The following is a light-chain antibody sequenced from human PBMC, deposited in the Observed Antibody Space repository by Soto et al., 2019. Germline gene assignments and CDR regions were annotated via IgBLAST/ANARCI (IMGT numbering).Light chain of an antibody. CDR2: RAS. CDR1: QSVSSN. V-gene: IGKV3-15*01. CDR3: QHYHDWPPRT. Sequence: TVMTQSPATLSVSPGERATLSCRASQSVSSNLAWLQQRPGQAPRLLIYRASTRATGIPARFSGSGSGTEFTLTISDLQSEDFAVYYCQHYHDWPPRTFGQGTKVDIK. J-gene: IGKJ1*01.